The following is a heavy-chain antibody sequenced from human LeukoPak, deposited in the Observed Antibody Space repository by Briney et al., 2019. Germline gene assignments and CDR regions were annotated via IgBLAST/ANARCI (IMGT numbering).Heavy chain of an antibody. CDR3: AKTPGYSGYEKPYGMDV. CDR2: ISTDGTST. D-gene: IGHD5-12*01. Sequence: GGSLRLSCAASGFTFSRYWMHWVRQAPGKGLVWVSRISTDGTSTTYADSVKGRFTISRDNSKNTLYLQMNSLRVEDTAVYYCAKTPGYSGYEKPYGMDVWGQGTTVTVSS. CDR1: GFTFSRYW. V-gene: IGHV3-74*01. J-gene: IGHJ6*02.